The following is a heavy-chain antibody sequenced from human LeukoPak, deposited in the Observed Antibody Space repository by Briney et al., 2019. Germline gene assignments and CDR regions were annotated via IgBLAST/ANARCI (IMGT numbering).Heavy chain of an antibody. CDR2: ISAYNGNT. Sequence: GASLNVSSTASRYTFTTYGISWVRQAPGQGRECMGWISAYNGNTNYTQKLQGRVTITTDTSTSTAYMELRSLRSDETAVYYCARVPLPGSGTRKNWFDPWGQGTLVTVSS. D-gene: IGHD3-10*01. CDR3: ARVPLPGSGTRKNWFDP. J-gene: IGHJ5*02. V-gene: IGHV1-18*04. CDR1: RYTFTTYG.